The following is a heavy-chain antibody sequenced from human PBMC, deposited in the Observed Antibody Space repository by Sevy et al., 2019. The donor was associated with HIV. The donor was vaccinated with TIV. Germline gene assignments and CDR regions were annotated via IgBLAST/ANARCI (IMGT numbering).Heavy chain of an antibody. Sequence: GGSLRLSCAASGFTFNTHAMNWVRQAPGKGLEWVSVISGIGSSTSYADSVKGRFTISRDNSKNTLYLQINSQRAEDTAVYYCAKALNPALESMIEVIFRSLKGFDVWGQGTMVTVSS. V-gene: IGHV3-23*01. J-gene: IGHJ3*01. D-gene: IGHD3-22*01. CDR3: AKALNPALESMIEVIFRSLKGFDV. CDR1: GFTFNTHA. CDR2: ISGIGSST.